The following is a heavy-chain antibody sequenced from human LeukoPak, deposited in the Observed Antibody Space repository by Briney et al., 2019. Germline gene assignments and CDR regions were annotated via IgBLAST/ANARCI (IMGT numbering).Heavy chain of an antibody. CDR3: ASSSSGSYYYMDV. V-gene: IGHV4-39*01. CDR1: GGSFSSSSYY. D-gene: IGHD3-10*01. Sequence: KSSETLSLTCTVSGGSFSSSSYYWGWLRQPPGKGLEWIGSLYYTGITYHNPSLKSRFTISVDTSKNQFSLKLGSVTAADTAVYFCASSSSGSYYYMDVWGKGTTVTVSS. J-gene: IGHJ6*03. CDR2: LYYTGIT.